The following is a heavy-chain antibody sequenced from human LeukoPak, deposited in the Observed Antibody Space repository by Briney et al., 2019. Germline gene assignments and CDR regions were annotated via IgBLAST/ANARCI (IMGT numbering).Heavy chain of an antibody. Sequence: GASVKVSCKASGYTFTGYYMHWVRQAPGQGLEWMGWINPNSGGTNYAQKFQGRVTITADESTSTAYMELSSLRSEDTAVYYCARTEDSSGYYPPYYYYMDVWGKGTTVTISS. CDR3: ARTEDSSGYYPPYYYYMDV. CDR2: INPNSGGT. D-gene: IGHD3-22*01. CDR1: GYTFTGYY. J-gene: IGHJ6*03. V-gene: IGHV1-2*02.